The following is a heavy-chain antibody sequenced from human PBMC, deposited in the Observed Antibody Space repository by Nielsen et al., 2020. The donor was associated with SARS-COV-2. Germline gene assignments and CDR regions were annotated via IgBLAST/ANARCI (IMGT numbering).Heavy chain of an antibody. J-gene: IGHJ3*02. D-gene: IGHD3-22*01. CDR2: IYPGDSDT. CDR3: ARQKEDYYDSSGPAGGAFDI. V-gene: IGHV5-51*01. CDR1: GYSFTSYW. Sequence: GESLKISCKGSGYSFTSYWIGWVRQMPGKGLEWMGIIYPGDSDTRYSPSFQGQVTISADKSISTAYLQWSSLKASDTAMYYCARQKEDYYDSSGPAGGAFDIWGQGTMVTVSS.